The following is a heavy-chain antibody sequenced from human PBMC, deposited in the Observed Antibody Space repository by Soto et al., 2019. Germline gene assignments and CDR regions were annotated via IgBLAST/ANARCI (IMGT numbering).Heavy chain of an antibody. V-gene: IGHV3-53*01. CDR1: GFTVSSNY. J-gene: IGHJ4*02. Sequence: EVQLVESGGGLIQPGGSLRLSCAASGFTVSSNYMSWVRQAPGKGLEWVSVIYSGGSTYYADSLKGRFTISRDNSKNTLYLQMNRLRAEDTAVYYCARARDSGSWPWGVSYFDYWGQGTLVTVSS. CDR2: IYSGGST. D-gene: IGHD6-13*01. CDR3: ARARDSGSWPWGVSYFDY.